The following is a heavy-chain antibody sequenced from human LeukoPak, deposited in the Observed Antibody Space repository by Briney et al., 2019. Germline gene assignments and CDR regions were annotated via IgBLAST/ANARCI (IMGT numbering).Heavy chain of an antibody. CDR3: ARGRNSSPRWYYFDY. V-gene: IGHV4-34*01. J-gene: IGHJ4*02. D-gene: IGHD6-13*01. CDR1: GGSFSGYY. CDR2: VNHSEST. Sequence: SETLSLTCAVYGGSFSGYYWSWIRQPPGKGLDWIGEVNHSESTNYNPSLKSRVTISGDTSKNQFSLKLSSVTAADTAVYYCARGRNSSPRWYYFDYWGQGTLVTVSS.